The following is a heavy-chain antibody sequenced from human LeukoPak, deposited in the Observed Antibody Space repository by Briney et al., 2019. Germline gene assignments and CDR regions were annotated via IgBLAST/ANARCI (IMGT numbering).Heavy chain of an antibody. CDR1: EFTFSTYG. D-gene: IGHD6-13*01. CDR2: ISYDGSYK. CDR3: AKDRYSGLNTIDY. Sequence: GGSLRLSCAASEFTFSTYGMHWVRLAPGKGLEGVAVISYDGSYKFYADSVKGRFTISRDNSKSTLYLQMNSLRAEDTAVYYCAKDRYSGLNTIDYWGQGTLVTVSS. V-gene: IGHV3-30*18. J-gene: IGHJ4*02.